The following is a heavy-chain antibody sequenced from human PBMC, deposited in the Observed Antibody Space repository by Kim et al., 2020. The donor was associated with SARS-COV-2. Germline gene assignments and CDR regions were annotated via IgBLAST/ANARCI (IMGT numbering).Heavy chain of an antibody. V-gene: IGHV4-31*03. J-gene: IGHJ4*02. Sequence: SETLSLTCTVSGGSISSGGYYWSWIRQHPGKGLEWIGYIYYSGSTYYNPSLKSRVTISVDTSKNQFSLKLSSVTAADTAVYYCARGFYYGSGSYHRDYWGQGTLVTVSS. CDR1: GGSISSGGYY. D-gene: IGHD3-10*01. CDR2: IYYSGST. CDR3: ARGFYYGSGSYHRDY.